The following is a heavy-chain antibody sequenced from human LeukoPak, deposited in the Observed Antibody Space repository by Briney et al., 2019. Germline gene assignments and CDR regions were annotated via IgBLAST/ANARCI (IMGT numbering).Heavy chain of an antibody. CDR2: IYYSGST. V-gene: IGHV4-39*01. CDR1: GGSISSSSYY. CDR3: ARGLVVPAAGSNWFDP. Sequence: PSETLSLTCTVSGGSISSSSYYWGWIRQPPGKGLEWIGSIYYSGSTYYNPSLKSRVTISVDTSKNQFSLKLSSVTAADTAVYYCARGLVVPAAGSNWFDPWGQGTLVTVSS. J-gene: IGHJ5*02. D-gene: IGHD2-2*01.